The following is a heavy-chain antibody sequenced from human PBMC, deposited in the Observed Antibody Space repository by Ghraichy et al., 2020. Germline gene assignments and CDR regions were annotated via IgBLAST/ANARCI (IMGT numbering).Heavy chain of an antibody. D-gene: IGHD3-3*01. CDR2: IYYSGST. Sequence: SETLSLTCTVSGGSISSYYWSWIRQPPGKGLEWIGYIYYSGSTNYNPSLKSRVTISVDTSKNQFSLKLSSVTAADTAVYYCARHRSGYGGYYYYGMDVWGQGTTVTVSS. J-gene: IGHJ6*02. CDR3: ARHRSGYGGYYYYGMDV. V-gene: IGHV4-59*08. CDR1: GGSISSYY.